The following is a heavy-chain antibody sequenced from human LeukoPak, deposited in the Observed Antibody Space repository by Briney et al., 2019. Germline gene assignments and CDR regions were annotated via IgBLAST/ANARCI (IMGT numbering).Heavy chain of an antibody. D-gene: IGHD2-2*01. CDR2: MNPNSGNT. CDR3: ARGMCSSTSCYIYYYYGMDV. V-gene: IGHV1-8*01. CDR1: GYTFTSYD. J-gene: IGHJ6*02. Sequence: PGASVKVSCKASGYTFTSYDINWVRQATGQGLEWMGWMNPNSGNTGYAQKFQGRVTMTRNTSISTAYMELSSLRSEDTAVYYCARGMCSSTSCYIYYYYGMDVWGQGTTVTVSS.